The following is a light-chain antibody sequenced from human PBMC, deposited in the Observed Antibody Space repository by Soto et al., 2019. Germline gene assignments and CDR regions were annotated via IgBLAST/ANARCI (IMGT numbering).Light chain of an antibody. CDR2: DAS. V-gene: IGKV1-5*01. CDR1: QSIDRW. Sequence: DIQLTQSPSTLSASVGDRVTITCRASQSIDRWLAWYQQKLGKAPELLIHDASSLESGVPSRVSGSGSGTEFTLTINSLQPDDFATYYCQQYNHYYSFGQGTKLEIK. CDR3: QQYNHYYS. J-gene: IGKJ2*03.